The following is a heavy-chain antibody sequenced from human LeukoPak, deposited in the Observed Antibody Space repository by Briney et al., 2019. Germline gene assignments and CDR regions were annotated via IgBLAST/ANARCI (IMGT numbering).Heavy chain of an antibody. Sequence: GGSLRLSCAASGFTFSSHDMHWVRQATGEGLEWVSDIGNVGDTYYPGSVKGRFTISREDAKNSLSLQMNSLRGGDTAVYYCAREATGSGPWYLDLWGRGTLVTVSS. J-gene: IGHJ2*01. CDR3: AREATGSGPWYLDL. D-gene: IGHD3-10*01. CDR1: GFTFSSHD. CDR2: IGNVGDT. V-gene: IGHV3-13*01.